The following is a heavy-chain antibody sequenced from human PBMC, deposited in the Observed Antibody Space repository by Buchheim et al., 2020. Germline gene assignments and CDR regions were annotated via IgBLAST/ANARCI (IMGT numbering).Heavy chain of an antibody. D-gene: IGHD3/OR15-3a*01. CDR3: AKDVVHPADEFWTGYVDY. V-gene: IGHV3-30*18. CDR2: ISYDGSIE. J-gene: IGHJ4*02. Sequence: QVQLVESGGGVVQPGRSLRLSCAASGFTFRNYVMHWVRQAPGKGLEWVAIISYDGSIEYYADSVKGRFAISRDNSKNTLYLQMSSLRAEDTAVYYCAKDVVHPADEFWTGYVDYWGQGTL. CDR1: GFTFRNYV.